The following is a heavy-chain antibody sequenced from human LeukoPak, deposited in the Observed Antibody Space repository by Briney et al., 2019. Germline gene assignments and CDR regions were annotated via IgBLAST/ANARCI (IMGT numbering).Heavy chain of an antibody. Sequence: GGSLRLSCSASGFTYSDYYMSWIRQAPGRGLEWVSKISTTSTYTNYADSVKGRFTISRDNAKNSLYLQMNSLRVEDTAVYYCVREDKWYFDLWGRGTLVTVSS. V-gene: IGHV3-11*05. CDR2: ISTTSTYT. CDR1: GFTYSDYY. CDR3: VREDKWYFDL. J-gene: IGHJ2*01.